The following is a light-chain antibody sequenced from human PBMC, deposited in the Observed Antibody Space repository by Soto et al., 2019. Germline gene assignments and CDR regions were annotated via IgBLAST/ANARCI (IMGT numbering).Light chain of an antibody. Sequence: EIVLTQSPTTLSLSPGERATLSCRASQSVSSYFAWYQQKPGQAPRLLIYGASTRAAGIPARFSGSGSGTDFTLTISSLEPEDFAVYYCQQRSDWPLTFGGGTKV. CDR3: QQRSDWPLT. CDR2: GAS. CDR1: QSVSSY. J-gene: IGKJ4*01. V-gene: IGKV3-11*01.